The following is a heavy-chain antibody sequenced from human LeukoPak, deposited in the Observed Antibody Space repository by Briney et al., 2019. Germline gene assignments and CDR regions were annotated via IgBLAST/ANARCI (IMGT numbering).Heavy chain of an antibody. J-gene: IGHJ3*02. CDR3: ARVFSSGPFGALDI. V-gene: IGHV1-18*01. D-gene: IGHD6-19*01. CDR2: ISAYNGNT. CDR1: GGTFSSYA. Sequence: APVKVSCKASGGTFSSYAISWVRQAPGQGLEWMGWISAYNGNTNYAQRLQGRVTMTTDTSTSTAYMELRSLRSDDTAVYYCARVFSSGPFGALDIWGQGTMVTVSS.